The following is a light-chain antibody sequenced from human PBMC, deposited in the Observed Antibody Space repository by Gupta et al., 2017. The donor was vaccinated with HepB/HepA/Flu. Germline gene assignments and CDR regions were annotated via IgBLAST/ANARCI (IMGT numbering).Light chain of an antibody. CDR3: QQSYSTPIT. Sequence: DKQMTQYPSSLSASIVDRVIITCRASQSISTYLNWYQQEAGKDPKLLIYAASNLQSGVPSRFFGIGSGTDFTLTIGSLQPEDFATYYCQQSYSTPITFGQGTRLQIK. V-gene: IGKV1-39*01. CDR1: QSISTY. J-gene: IGKJ5*01. CDR2: AAS.